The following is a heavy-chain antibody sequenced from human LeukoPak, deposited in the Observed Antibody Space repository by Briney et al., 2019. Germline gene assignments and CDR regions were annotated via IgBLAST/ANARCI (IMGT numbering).Heavy chain of an antibody. CDR2: INPSGGST. V-gene: IGHV1-46*01. J-gene: IGHJ6*02. CDR3: ARGNCSGGSCYFYYYYYYGMDV. D-gene: IGHD2-15*01. CDR1: GYTFTSYY. Sequence: GASVKVSCKASGYTFTSYYMHWVRQASGQGLEWMGIINPSGGSTSYAQKFQGRVTMTRDTSTSTVYMELSSLRSEDTAVYYCARGNCSGGSCYFYYYYYYGMDVWGQGTTVTVSS.